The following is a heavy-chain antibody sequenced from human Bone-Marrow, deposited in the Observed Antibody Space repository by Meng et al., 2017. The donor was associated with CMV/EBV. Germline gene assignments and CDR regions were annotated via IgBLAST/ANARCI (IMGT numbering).Heavy chain of an antibody. CDR3: ARGRGKDY. CDR1: GGSFSGYY. Sequence: SETLSLTCAVYGGSFSGYYCSWIRQPPGKGLEWIGEINHSGSTNYNPSLKSRVTISVDTSKNQFSLKLSSVTAADTAVYYCARGRGKDYWGQGTLVTFSS. J-gene: IGHJ4*02. D-gene: IGHD4-23*01. V-gene: IGHV4-34*01. CDR2: INHSGST.